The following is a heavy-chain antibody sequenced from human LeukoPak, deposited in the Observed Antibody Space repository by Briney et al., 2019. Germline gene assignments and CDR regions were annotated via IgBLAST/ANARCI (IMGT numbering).Heavy chain of an antibody. D-gene: IGHD2-21*02. CDR3: ARVGDCGDDCYSHDY. CDR2: ISHTGNT. Sequence: SETLPLTCTVSGGSINGFHWGWVRQPPGKGLEYLGFISHTGNTNYSPSLKSRVTISIDTSNNHFSLELRSVTSADTAVYFCARVGDCGDDCYSHDYWGQGTLVSVSS. V-gene: IGHV4-59*08. CDR1: GGSINGFH. J-gene: IGHJ4*02.